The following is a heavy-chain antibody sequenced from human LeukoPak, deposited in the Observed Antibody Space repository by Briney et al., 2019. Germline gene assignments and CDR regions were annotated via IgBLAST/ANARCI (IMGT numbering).Heavy chain of an antibody. CDR1: GGSLSGHY. Sequence: SETLSLTCVVSGGSLSGHYWDWIRQPPGKGLEWIGNIYYSGSTKYSHSLRSRVTISIDTSKSQFSLKLSSVTAADTAVYYCARGTDESSSWSKTYYNGMDVWGEGSTVTVSS. V-gene: IGHV4-59*11. J-gene: IGHJ6*04. CDR3: ARGTDESSSWSKTYYNGMDV. CDR2: IYYSGST. D-gene: IGHD6-13*01.